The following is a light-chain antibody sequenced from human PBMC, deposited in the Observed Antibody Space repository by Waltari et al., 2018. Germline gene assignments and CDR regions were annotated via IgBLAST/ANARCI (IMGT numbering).Light chain of an antibody. Sequence: EIVLTQSPATLSLSPGERATLSCRASQSITNYLAWYQQKPGQAPRLLIYDTSKRATDIPVRFSGSGSGTDFTLTISSLEPEDFAVYYCQQRSNWLRTFGQGTTVAIK. CDR2: DTS. V-gene: IGKV3-11*01. CDR3: QQRSNWLRT. CDR1: QSITNY. J-gene: IGKJ1*01.